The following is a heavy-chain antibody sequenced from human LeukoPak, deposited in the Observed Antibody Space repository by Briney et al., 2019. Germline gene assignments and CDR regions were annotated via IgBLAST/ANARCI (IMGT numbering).Heavy chain of an antibody. CDR2: MSALTNNA. Sequence: PGKSLRLSCEVSGLNFSNHAMHWVRQAPGKGVEWVTLMSALTNNAYYSDAVKGRFTISRDNSKSTLYLQMNSLRVEDTAVYYCASDRWDNWEGFNNWGQGILVTVSS. J-gene: IGHJ1*01. D-gene: IGHD5-24*01. CDR3: ASDRWDNWEGFNN. V-gene: IGHV3-30*04. CDR1: GLNFSNHA.